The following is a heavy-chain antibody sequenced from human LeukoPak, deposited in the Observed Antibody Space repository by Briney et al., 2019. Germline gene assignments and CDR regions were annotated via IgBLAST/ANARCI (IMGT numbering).Heavy chain of an antibody. CDR3: ARDLRYCSSTSCYNWFDP. J-gene: IGHJ5*02. CDR1: GGSISSYY. V-gene: IGHV4-4*08. D-gene: IGHD2-2*01. CDR2: IYTSGST. Sequence: SETLSLTCTVSGGSISSYYWSWIRQPPGKGLEWIGYIYTSGSTNYNPSLKSRVTISVDTSKNQFSLKLSSVTAADTAVYYCARDLRYCSSTSCYNWFDPWGQGTLVTVSS.